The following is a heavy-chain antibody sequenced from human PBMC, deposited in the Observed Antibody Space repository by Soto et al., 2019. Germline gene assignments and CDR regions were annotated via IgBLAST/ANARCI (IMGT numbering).Heavy chain of an antibody. D-gene: IGHD5-18*01. J-gene: IGHJ6*02. CDR1: GGSISSSSYY. CDR2: IYYSGST. CDR3: ACIFSGGYGYGFYYYGMDV. Sequence: SETLSLTCTVSGGSISSSSYYWGWIRQPPGKGLEWIGSIYYSGSTYYNPSLRSRVTISVDTSKNQFSLKLSSVTAADTAVYYCACIFSGGYGYGFYYYGMDVWGQGTTVT. V-gene: IGHV4-39*01.